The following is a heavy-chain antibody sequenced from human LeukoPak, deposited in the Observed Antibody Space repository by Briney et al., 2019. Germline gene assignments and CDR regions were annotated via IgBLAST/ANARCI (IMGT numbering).Heavy chain of an antibody. CDR2: IYYSGST. V-gene: IGHV4-39*01. Sequence: PSETLSLTCTVSGGSISSSSYYWRWIRQPPGKGLEWIGSIYYSGSTYYNPSLKSRVTISVDTSKNQFSLKLSSVAAADTAVYYCASPKSYDFWRRDAFDIWGQGTMVTVSS. J-gene: IGHJ3*02. D-gene: IGHD3-3*01. CDR3: ASPKSYDFWRRDAFDI. CDR1: GGSISSSSYY.